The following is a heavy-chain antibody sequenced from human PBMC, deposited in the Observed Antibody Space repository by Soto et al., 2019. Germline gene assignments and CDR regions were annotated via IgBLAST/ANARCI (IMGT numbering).Heavy chain of an antibody. CDR1: GGTFSSYT. D-gene: IGHD6-19*01. Sequence: QVQLVQSGAEVKKPGSSVKVSCKASGGTFSSYTISWVRQAPGQGLEWMGRIIPILGIANYAQQFQGRVTITADKSTSTAYMELSSMRSEDTAVYDCATARIAVAGGTDYWGQGTLVTVSS. V-gene: IGHV1-69*02. CDR2: IIPILGIA. CDR3: ATARIAVAGGTDY. J-gene: IGHJ4*02.